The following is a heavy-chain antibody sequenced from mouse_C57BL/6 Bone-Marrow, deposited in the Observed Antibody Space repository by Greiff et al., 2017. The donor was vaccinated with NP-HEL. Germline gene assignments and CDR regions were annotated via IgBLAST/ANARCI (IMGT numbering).Heavy chain of an antibody. J-gene: IGHJ1*03. CDR2: ILPGSGST. D-gene: IGHD1-1*01. CDR1: GYTFTGYW. Sequence: VQVVESGAELMKPGASVKLSCKATGYTFTGYWIEWVKQRPGHGLEWIGEILPGSGSTNYNEKFKGKATFTADTSSNTAYMQLSSLTTEDSAIYYCARGEAYYHGSSYWYFDVWGTGTTVTVSS. CDR3: ARGEAYYHGSSYWYFDV. V-gene: IGHV1-9*01.